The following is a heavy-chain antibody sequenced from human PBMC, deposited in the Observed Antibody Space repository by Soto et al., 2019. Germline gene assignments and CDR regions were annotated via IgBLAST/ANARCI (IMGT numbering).Heavy chain of an antibody. CDR2: INHSGST. D-gene: IGHD6-13*01. Sequence: PSETLSLTCAVSGGSISSGGYYWSWIRQPPGKGLEWIGEINHSGSTNYNPSLKSRVTISVDTSKNQFSLSLTSVTAADTAVFYCARDLPRSMTAAAGSYWGQGTVVTVSS. J-gene: IGHJ4*02. CDR3: ARDLPRSMTAAAGSY. V-gene: IGHV4-39*07. CDR1: GGSISSGGYY.